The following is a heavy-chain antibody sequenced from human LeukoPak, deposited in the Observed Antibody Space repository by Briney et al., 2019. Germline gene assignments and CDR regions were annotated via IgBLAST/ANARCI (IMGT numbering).Heavy chain of an antibody. Sequence: GGSLRLSCAASGFTVSSNYMSWVRQAPGKGLEWVSVIYSGGSTYYADSVKGRFTISRDNSKNTLYLQMNSLRAEDTAVYYCAREMIWFGELKWNWFDPWGQGTLVTVSS. D-gene: IGHD3-10*01. J-gene: IGHJ5*02. CDR1: GFTVSSNY. V-gene: IGHV3-53*01. CDR3: AREMIWFGELKWNWFDP. CDR2: IYSGGST.